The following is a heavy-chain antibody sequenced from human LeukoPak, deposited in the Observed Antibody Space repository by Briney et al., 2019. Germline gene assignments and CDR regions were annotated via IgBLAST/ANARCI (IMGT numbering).Heavy chain of an antibody. D-gene: IGHD3-22*01. Sequence: SETLSLTCAVSGASIGNYYLSWFRQPPGKGLEWIGFGHHTGNSNYNPSLKSRVTTSVDMSKNQFSLKLMSVTAADTAVYYCARHDNSGYYSLHYWGQGALVTVSS. CDR3: ARHDNSGYYSLHY. CDR2: GHHTGNS. J-gene: IGHJ4*02. CDR1: GASIGNYY. V-gene: IGHV4-59*08.